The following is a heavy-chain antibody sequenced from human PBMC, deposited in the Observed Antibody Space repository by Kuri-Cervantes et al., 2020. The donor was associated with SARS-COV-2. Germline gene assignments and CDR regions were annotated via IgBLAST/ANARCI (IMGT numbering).Heavy chain of an antibody. CDR3: AKPLGYSGYDPPDY. Sequence: GGSLRLSCAASGFTFSSHAMIWVRQAPGKGLEWVSFISGSGGATYYADSAKGRFTISRDNSKNTLSLQMNSLRAEDTAVYYCAKPLGYSGYDPPDYWGQGTLVTVSS. D-gene: IGHD5-12*01. CDR1: GFTFSSHA. CDR2: ISGSGGAT. V-gene: IGHV3-23*01. J-gene: IGHJ4*02.